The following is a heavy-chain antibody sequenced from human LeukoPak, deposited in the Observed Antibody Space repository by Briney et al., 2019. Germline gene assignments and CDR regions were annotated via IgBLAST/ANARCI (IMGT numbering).Heavy chain of an antibody. D-gene: IGHD6-19*01. J-gene: IGHJ4*02. Sequence: SETLSLTCTVSGGSISSYYWSWIRQPPGKGLEWIGYIYYSGSTNYNPSPKSRVTISVDTSKNQFSLKLSSVTAADTAVYYCARLGPGGWYFDYWGQGTLVTVSS. CDR3: ARLGPGGWYFDY. CDR1: GGSISSYY. V-gene: IGHV4-59*01. CDR2: IYYSGST.